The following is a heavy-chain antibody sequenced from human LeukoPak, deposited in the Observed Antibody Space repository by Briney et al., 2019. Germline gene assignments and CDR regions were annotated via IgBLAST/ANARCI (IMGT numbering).Heavy chain of an antibody. D-gene: IGHD3-10*01. CDR1: GFTFSSYA. J-gene: IGHJ4*02. Sequence: PGGSLRLSCAASGFTFSSYAMHWVRQAPGKGLEWVAVISYDGSNKYYADSVKGRFTISRDNSKNTLYLQMNSLRAEDTAIYYCASSGSYYFPFDYWGQGTLVTVSS. CDR2: ISYDGSNK. CDR3: ASSGSYYFPFDY. V-gene: IGHV3-30-3*01.